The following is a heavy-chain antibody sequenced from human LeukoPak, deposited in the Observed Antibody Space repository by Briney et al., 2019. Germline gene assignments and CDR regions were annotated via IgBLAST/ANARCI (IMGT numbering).Heavy chain of an antibody. CDR3: ARESGAISRFDY. CDR2: ISSSSSYI. Sequence: GGSLRLSCAASGFTFSSYTMNWVRQAPGPGLEWVSCISSSSSYIYYADSVQNRFTISRDNAKISLYLQMNSLRAEDTAVYCGARESGAISRFDYWGQGTLVTVSS. D-gene: IGHD3-3*01. J-gene: IGHJ4*02. V-gene: IGHV3-21*01. CDR1: GFTFSSYT.